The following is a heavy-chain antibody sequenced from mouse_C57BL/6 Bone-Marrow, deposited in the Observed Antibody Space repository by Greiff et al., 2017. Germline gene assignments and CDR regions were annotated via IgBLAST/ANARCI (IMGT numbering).Heavy chain of an antibody. CDR3: ARELRDY. J-gene: IGHJ2*01. D-gene: IGHD1-1*01. Sequence: EVTLVESGGGLLKPGGSLKLSCASSGFPFSDYGMHWVRLAPEKGLGWVAYISSGSSTFTYADTVKGRFTISRDNAKNTLFLQMTSLRADDTAMYYCARELRDYWGQGTTLTVSS. CDR2: ISSGSSTF. V-gene: IGHV5-17*01. CDR1: GFPFSDYG.